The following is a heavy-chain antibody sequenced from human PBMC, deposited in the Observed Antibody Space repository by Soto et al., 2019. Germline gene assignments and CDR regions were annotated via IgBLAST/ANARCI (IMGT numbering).Heavy chain of an antibody. CDR3: ARDRPTTFSADL. D-gene: IGHD5-12*01. J-gene: IGHJ4*01. CDR1: GFTFTAHS. V-gene: IGHV3-48*04. CDR2: INDISNAI. Sequence: EVQLVESGGGLVQPGGSLRLSCTASGFTFTAHSMNWVRHAPGKGLEWLSYINDISNAIHYADSVKGRFAMSRDNAKKPVFLQMKSLRVEDTGVYYCARDRPTTFSADLWGQGTVVTVSS.